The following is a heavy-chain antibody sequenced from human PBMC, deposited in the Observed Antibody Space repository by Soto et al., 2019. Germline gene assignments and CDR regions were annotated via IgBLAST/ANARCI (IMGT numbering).Heavy chain of an antibody. CDR2: IWYDGTNK. D-gene: IGHD3-10*01. CDR3: AKSITPRPYYFDY. Sequence: QVQLVESGGGVVQPGRSLRLSCAASGFTFSSYGMHWVRQAPGKGLEWVAVIWYDGTNKYYADSVKGRFTISRDNSKNTLYLQMNSLRAEDTAVYYCAKSITPRPYYFDYWGQGTLVTVSS. CDR1: GFTFSSYG. J-gene: IGHJ4*02. V-gene: IGHV3-33*06.